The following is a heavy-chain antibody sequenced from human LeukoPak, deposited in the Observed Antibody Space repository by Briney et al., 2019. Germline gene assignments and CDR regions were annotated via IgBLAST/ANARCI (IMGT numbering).Heavy chain of an antibody. V-gene: IGHV3-64D*06. Sequence: GGSLRLSCSASGFTFTSYAMHWVRQAPGKGLEYVSAISSDGDSTYYADSVKGRFTISRDNSKNTLYLQMSSLRAEDTAIYYCVKRTGLGTYYDYWGQGTLVTVSS. CDR3: VKRTGLGTYYDY. CDR1: GFTFTSYA. J-gene: IGHJ4*02. D-gene: IGHD3-10*01. CDR2: ISSDGDST.